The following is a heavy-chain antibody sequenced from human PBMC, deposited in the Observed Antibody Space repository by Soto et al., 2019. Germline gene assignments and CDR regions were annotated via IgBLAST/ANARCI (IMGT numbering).Heavy chain of an antibody. D-gene: IGHD1-7*01. Sequence: ASVKVSCKASGYTFTSYDINWVRQATGQGLEWMGWMNPNSDNTGYAQKFQGRVTMTRNTSISTAYMELSSLRSEDTAVYYCARERSGTTSGYGMDGWGQGTTVTVSS. V-gene: IGHV1-8*01. CDR3: ARERSGTTSGYGMDG. J-gene: IGHJ6*02. CDR1: GYTFTSYD. CDR2: MNPNSDNT.